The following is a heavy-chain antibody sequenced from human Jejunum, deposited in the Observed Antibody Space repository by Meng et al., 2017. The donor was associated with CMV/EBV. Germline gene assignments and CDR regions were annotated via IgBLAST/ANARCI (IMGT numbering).Heavy chain of an antibody. J-gene: IGHJ4*02. CDR2: ISGPGKAI. CDR1: GFGFKSDE. CDR3: ARLQWAAFDF. V-gene: IGHV3-48*03. Sequence: SCEVSGFGFKSDEMNWVRQVPGKGLEWVSYISGPGKAIYYADSVGGRFTISRDNAKNSLHLQMSDLRVEDTALYFCARLQWAAFDFLGQGTLVTVSS. D-gene: IGHD1-26*01.